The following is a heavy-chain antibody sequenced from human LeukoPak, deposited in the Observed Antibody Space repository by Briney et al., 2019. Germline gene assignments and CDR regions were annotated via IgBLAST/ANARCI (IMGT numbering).Heavy chain of an antibody. J-gene: IGHJ6*03. CDR2: ISAYNGNT. CDR1: GYTFTSYG. D-gene: IGHD1-26*01. V-gene: IGHV1-18*01. Sequence: ASVKVSCKASGYTFTSYGISWVRQAPGQGLEWMGWISAYNGNTNYAQKLQGRVSMTTDTSTSTAYMELRSLRSDDTAVYYCARAHVGANYYYYYMDVWGKGTTVTVSS. CDR3: ARAHVGANYYYYYMDV.